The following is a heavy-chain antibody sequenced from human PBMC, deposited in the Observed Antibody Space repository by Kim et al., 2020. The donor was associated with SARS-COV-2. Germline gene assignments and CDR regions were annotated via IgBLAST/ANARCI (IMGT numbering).Heavy chain of an antibody. D-gene: IGHD4-17*01. CDR3: ARHGYDYGDYNSNWFDP. J-gene: IGHJ5*02. V-gene: IGHV4-59*08. CDR2: MYYSGNT. Sequence: SETLSLTCSVSGGSMSHYFWSWIRQPPGKGLEWIGYMYYSGNTNFNYNPSLKSRVTMSVDTSKNQFSLKLSSVTAADTAVYYCARHGYDYGDYNSNWFDPWGQGTLAT. CDR1: GGSMSHYF.